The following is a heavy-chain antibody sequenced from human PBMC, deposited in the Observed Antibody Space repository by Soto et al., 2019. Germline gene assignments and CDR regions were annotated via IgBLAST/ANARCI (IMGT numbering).Heavy chain of an antibody. D-gene: IGHD6-13*01. CDR1: GGSISSGGFY. CDR2: IYYSGST. Sequence: QVQLQESGPGLVKPSQTLSLTCTVSGGSISSGGFYWSWIRHHPGKGLEWIGYIYYSGSTYYNPSLESRVTISVDTSKNQFSLRLSSVSAADTAVYYCARDPSGIAAEGWFDPWCQGTLVTVSS. V-gene: IGHV4-31*03. J-gene: IGHJ5*02. CDR3: ARDPSGIAAEGWFDP.